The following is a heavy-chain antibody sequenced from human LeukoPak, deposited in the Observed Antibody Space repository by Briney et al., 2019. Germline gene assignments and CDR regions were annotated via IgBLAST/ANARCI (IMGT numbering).Heavy chain of an antibody. CDR1: GFTFSSYS. CDR2: ISSSSSYI. Sequence: GGSLRLSCAASGFTFSSYSMNWVRQAPGKGLEWVSSISSSSSYIYYADSVKGRFTISRDNAKNSLYLQMNSLRAEDTAVYYCATHLRGVISAGYRDVWGKGTTVTVSS. CDR3: ATHLRGVISAGYRDV. J-gene: IGHJ6*03. D-gene: IGHD3-10*01. V-gene: IGHV3-21*01.